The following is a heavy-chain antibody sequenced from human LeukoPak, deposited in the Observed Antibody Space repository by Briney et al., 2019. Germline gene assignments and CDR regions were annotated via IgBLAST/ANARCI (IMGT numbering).Heavy chain of an antibody. Sequence: TGGSLRLSCAASGFTFSSYSMNWVRQAPGKGLEWVSSISSSSSYIYYADSVKGRFTISRDNAKNSLYLQMNSLRAEDTAVYYCARAPYYYDSSGYPIGDYYYYYMDVWGKGTTVTISS. J-gene: IGHJ6*03. CDR2: ISSSSSYI. V-gene: IGHV3-21*01. CDR3: ARAPYYYDSSGYPIGDYYYYYMDV. D-gene: IGHD3-22*01. CDR1: GFTFSSYS.